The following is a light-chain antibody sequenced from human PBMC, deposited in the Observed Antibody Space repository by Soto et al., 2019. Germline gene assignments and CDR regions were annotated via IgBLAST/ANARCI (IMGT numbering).Light chain of an antibody. CDR1: QSISSY. J-gene: IGKJ5*01. CDR2: AAS. CDR3: QQSYSTAIT. Sequence: DIQMTQSPSSLSASLGDRVTITFPASQSISSYLNWYQQKPGKAPKLLIYAASSLQSGVPSRFSGSGSGTDFTLTISSLQPEDFATYYCQQSYSTAITFGQGTRLEIK. V-gene: IGKV1-39*01.